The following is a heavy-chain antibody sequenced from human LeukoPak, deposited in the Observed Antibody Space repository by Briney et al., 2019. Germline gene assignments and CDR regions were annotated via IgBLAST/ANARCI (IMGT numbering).Heavy chain of an antibody. D-gene: IGHD3-10*01. CDR3: ARAWAYYYGSGSYYYYYGMDV. J-gene: IGHJ6*02. CDR2: ISAYNGNT. V-gene: IGHV1-18*01. CDR1: GYTFTSYG. Sequence: GASVKVSCKASGYTFTSYGISWVRQAPGQGLEWMGWISAYNGNTNYAQKLQGRVTMTTDTSTSTAYMELRSLGSDDTAVYYCARAWAYYYGSGSYYYYYGMDVWGQGTTVTVSS.